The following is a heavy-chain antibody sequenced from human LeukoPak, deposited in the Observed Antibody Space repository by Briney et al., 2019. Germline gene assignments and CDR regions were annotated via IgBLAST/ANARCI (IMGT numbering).Heavy chain of an antibody. CDR1: EFTFSSYA. Sequence: GGSLRLSCAASEFTFSSYAVSWVRQAPGKGLEWVSAISGTSGTTYYADSVKGRFTISRDNSKNMLSLLMNSLRTEDTAVYYCAKESEAIPAAGTFDSWGQGTLVTVSS. J-gene: IGHJ5*01. D-gene: IGHD6-13*01. CDR2: ISGTSGTT. CDR3: AKESEAIPAAGTFDS. V-gene: IGHV3-23*01.